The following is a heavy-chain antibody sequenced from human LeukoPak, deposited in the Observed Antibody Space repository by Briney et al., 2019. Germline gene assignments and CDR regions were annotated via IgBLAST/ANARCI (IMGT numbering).Heavy chain of an antibody. CDR1: GYSFTNYW. V-gene: IGHV5-10-1*01. CDR2: IDPSDSYT. CDR3: ATGASKVTTDFANY. J-gene: IGHJ4*02. D-gene: IGHD4-17*01. Sequence: GESLRISCKGSGYSFTNYWISWVRQMPGKGLEWMGRIDPSDSYTKYSPSFEGHVTISVDKSISTAFLQWNSLKASDSAMYYCATGASKVTTDFANYWGQGTQVAVSS.